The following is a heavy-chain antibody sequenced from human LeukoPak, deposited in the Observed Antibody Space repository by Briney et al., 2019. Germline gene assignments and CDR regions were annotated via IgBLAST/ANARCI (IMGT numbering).Heavy chain of an antibody. J-gene: IGHJ3*02. CDR3: ARGFLTTSGYRLVSAFDI. CDR2: MNPNSGNT. D-gene: IGHD3-22*01. Sequence: ASVKVSCKASGYTFTTYDIYWVRQATGQGLEWMGWMNPNSGNTDYAQRFQDRVTMTRITSISTAYMELSSLRSEDTAVYYCARGFLTTSGYRLVSAFDIWGQGTMVTVSS. CDR1: GYTFTTYD. V-gene: IGHV1-8*01.